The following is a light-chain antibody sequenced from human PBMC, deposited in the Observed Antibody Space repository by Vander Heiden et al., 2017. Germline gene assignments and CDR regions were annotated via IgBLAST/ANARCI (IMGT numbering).Light chain of an antibody. Sequence: QPVLTQPPSASATPGKRVTISCSGSSSNIGSNAVSWYQQLPGMAPKFLICSNNQRPSGVPDRFSGSKSGTSASLAISGLQSEDEADYYCAAWDDSLKAWVFGGGTKLTVL. CDR2: SNN. J-gene: IGLJ3*02. CDR1: SSNIGSNA. CDR3: AAWDDSLKAWV. V-gene: IGLV1-44*01.